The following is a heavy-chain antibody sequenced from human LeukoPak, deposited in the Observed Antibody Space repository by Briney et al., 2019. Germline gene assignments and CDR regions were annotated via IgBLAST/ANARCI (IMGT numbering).Heavy chain of an antibody. CDR3: ARRTVKWLRSANFDY. CDR2: INHSGST. Sequence: SSETLSLTCAVYGGSFSGYYWSWIRQPPGKGLEWSGEINHSGSTNYNPSLKSRVTISADTSKNQFSLKLSSVTAADTAVYYCARRTVKWLRSANFDYWGQGTLVTVSS. V-gene: IGHV4-34*01. J-gene: IGHJ4*02. CDR1: GGSFSGYY. D-gene: IGHD5-12*01.